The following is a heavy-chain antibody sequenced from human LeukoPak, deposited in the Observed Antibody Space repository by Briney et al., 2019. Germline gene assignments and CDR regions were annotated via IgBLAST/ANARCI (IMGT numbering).Heavy chain of an antibody. CDR1: GGSISSHY. CDR3: ARLIGDITVSGTGWFDP. CDR2: IYYSGST. D-gene: IGHD6-19*01. J-gene: IGHJ5*02. V-gene: IGHV4-59*11. Sequence: SETLSLTCSVSGGSISSHYWSWIRQAPGKGLERIGYIYYSGSTNYNPSLKSRVTISVDTSKNQFSLKLSSVTAADTAMYYCARLIGDITVSGTGWFDPWGQGTLVTVSS.